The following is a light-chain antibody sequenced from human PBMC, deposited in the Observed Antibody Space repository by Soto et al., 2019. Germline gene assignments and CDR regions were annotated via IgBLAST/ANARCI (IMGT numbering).Light chain of an antibody. V-gene: IGLV2-14*01. CDR2: DVT. Sequence: QSVLTQPASVSGSPGQSITISCTGTSSDVGGYIYVSWYQQHPGKAPKLMIYDVTSRPSGVSYRFSGSRSGNTASLTISGLQAEDEADYYCSSYTTSSNNYVFGTGTKVTVL. CDR3: SSYTTSSNNYV. J-gene: IGLJ1*01. CDR1: SSDVGGYIY.